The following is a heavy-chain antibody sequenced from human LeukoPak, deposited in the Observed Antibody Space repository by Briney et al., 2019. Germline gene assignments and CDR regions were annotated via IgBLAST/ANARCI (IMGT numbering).Heavy chain of an antibody. CDR1: GGSISSTSFF. CDR3: ARHLSPDARYFSLDY. Sequence: SETLSLTCTVSGGSISSTSFFWGWIRQPPGKGLEWIGSISYSGITYDNASLKSRVTISVDTSKNQFALRLSSVTAADTAVYYCARHLSPDARYFSLDYWGQGTLVTVSS. D-gene: IGHD3-9*01. J-gene: IGHJ4*02. CDR2: ISYSGIT. V-gene: IGHV4-39*01.